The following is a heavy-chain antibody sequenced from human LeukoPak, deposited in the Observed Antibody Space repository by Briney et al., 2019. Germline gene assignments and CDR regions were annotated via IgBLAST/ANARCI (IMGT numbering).Heavy chain of an antibody. CDR3: AKPTSHYYDSSGYYYSFDY. D-gene: IGHD3-22*01. V-gene: IGHV3-23*01. J-gene: IGHJ4*02. CDR2: ISGSGGST. CDR1: GFTFSSYA. Sequence: PGGSLRLSCAASGFTFSSYAMSWVRQAPGKGLEWVSVISGSGGSTYYADSVKGRFTISRDNSKNTLYLQMNSLRAEDTAVYYCAKPTSHYYDSSGYYYSFDYWGQGTLVTVSS.